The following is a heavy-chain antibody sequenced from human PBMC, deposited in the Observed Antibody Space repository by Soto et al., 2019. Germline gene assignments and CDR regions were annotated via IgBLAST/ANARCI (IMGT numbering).Heavy chain of an antibody. Sequence: SETLSLTCTVSGGSISSSSYYWGWIRQPPGKGLEWIGSIYYSGSTYYNPSLKSRVTISVDTSKNQFSLKLSSVTAADTAVYYCARAYGVWAFDFWGQGTMVTVSS. J-gene: IGHJ3*01. CDR1: GGSISSSSYY. CDR2: IYYSGST. D-gene: IGHD2-8*01. V-gene: IGHV4-39*07. CDR3: ARAYGVWAFDF.